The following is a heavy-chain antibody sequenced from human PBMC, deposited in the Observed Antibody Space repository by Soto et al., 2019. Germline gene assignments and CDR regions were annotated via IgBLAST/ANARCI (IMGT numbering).Heavy chain of an antibody. D-gene: IGHD5-12*01. J-gene: IGHJ3*01. V-gene: IGHV3-23*01. Sequence: EVQLLVSGGGSVQPGGSLRLSCEVSGFTLTNYAMSWVRQAPGKGLEWVSQISASGDRTYYADSVKGRFTISKDSSKNTLFRQMHSLRGEDSAIYYCEGSWTWGQGTMVTVSS. CDR2: ISASGDRT. CDR1: GFTLTNYA. CDR3: EGSWT.